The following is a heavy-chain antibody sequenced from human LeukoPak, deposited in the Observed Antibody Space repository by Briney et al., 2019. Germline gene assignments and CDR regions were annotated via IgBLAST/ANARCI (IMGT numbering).Heavy chain of an antibody. Sequence: PGESLKISCKGSGYSFTSYWIGWVRQMPGKGLEWMGIIYPGDSDTGYSPSFQGQVTISADKSISTAYLQWSSLKASDTAMYYCARIYGPYYYYYYMDVWGKGTTVTASS. CDR1: GYSFTSYW. CDR2: IYPGDSDT. D-gene: IGHD3-16*01. J-gene: IGHJ6*03. CDR3: ARIYGPYYYYYYMDV. V-gene: IGHV5-51*01.